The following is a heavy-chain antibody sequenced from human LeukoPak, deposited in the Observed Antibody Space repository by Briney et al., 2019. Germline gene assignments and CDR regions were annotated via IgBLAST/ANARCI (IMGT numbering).Heavy chain of an antibody. V-gene: IGHV3-7*01. CDR1: GLTFTTYW. CDR3: ARGGAYFDY. Sequence: SGGSLRLSCAASGLTFTTYWMTWVRQAPGGGLEWVANIKEDGSAKYYVDSVKGRFTISRDNAKNSLFLQMNSLRVEDTAVYYCARGGAYFDYWGQGTLVTVSS. J-gene: IGHJ4*02. D-gene: IGHD1-26*01. CDR2: IKEDGSAK.